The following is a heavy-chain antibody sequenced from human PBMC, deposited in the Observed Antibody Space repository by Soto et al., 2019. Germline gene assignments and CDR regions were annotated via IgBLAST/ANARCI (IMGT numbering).Heavy chain of an antibody. CDR3: VNYIAGTPN. CDR2: TRHKVEYYNT. V-gene: IGHV3-72*01. D-gene: IGHD2-15*01. J-gene: IGHJ4*02. Sequence: EVQLVESGGDLVQPGGSLTLSCAASGFSFSDHYMEWVRQAPGKGLEWVGRTRHKVEYYNTEYAASVKGRFTISRDASKNSLYLQMNSLKTEDTAVYFCVNYIAGTPNWGQGTLVTVSS. CDR1: GFSFSDHY.